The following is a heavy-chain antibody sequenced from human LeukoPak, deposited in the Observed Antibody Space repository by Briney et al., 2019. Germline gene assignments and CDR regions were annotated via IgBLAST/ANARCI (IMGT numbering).Heavy chain of an antibody. D-gene: IGHD6-13*01. CDR1: GYTFTSYD. CDR3: AREGQHAPRVAAAGPQRAFDI. Sequence: GASVKVSCKASGYTFTSYDINWVRQATGQGLEWMGWMNPNSGNTGYAQKFQGRVTMTRNTSISTAYMELSSLRSEDTAVYYCAREGQHAPRVAAAGPQRAFDIWGQGTMVTVSS. V-gene: IGHV1-8*01. J-gene: IGHJ3*02. CDR2: MNPNSGNT.